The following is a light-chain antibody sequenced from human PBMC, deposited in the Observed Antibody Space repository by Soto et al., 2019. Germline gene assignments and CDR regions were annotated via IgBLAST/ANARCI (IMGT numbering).Light chain of an antibody. CDR2: AAS. V-gene: IGKV1-9*01. CDR3: QQYNSYPWT. Sequence: LSSWPTSARPSLPVTHRASQGISSSLAWYQQKPGKAPKLLIYAASTLQSGVPSRFSGSGSGTEFTLTISSLQPDDFATYYCQQYNSYPWTFGQGTKVDIK. CDR1: QGISSS. J-gene: IGKJ1*01.